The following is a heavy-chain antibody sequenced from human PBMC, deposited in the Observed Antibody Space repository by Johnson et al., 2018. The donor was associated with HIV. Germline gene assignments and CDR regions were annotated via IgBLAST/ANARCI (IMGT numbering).Heavy chain of an antibody. V-gene: IGHV3-7*01. Sequence: VQLVESGGGLVQPGGSLRLSCAGSGFTFSDYWMSWVRRAPGKGLEWVANIQQEGSVKYYVDSVKGRFTIARDNAKSSLYLQMNSLRAEDTAVYYCARGVGLVDGMIVDAFDIWGQGTMVTVSS. J-gene: IGHJ3*02. CDR1: GFTFSDYW. CDR2: IQQEGSVK. D-gene: IGHD3-22*01. CDR3: ARGVGLVDGMIVDAFDI.